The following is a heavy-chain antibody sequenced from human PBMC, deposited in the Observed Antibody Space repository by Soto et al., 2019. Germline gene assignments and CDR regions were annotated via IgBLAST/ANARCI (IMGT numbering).Heavy chain of an antibody. D-gene: IGHD2-2*01. CDR3: ARGGGIVVVPAAMYWFDP. CDR2: INPNSGGT. CDR1: GYTFTGYY. V-gene: IGHV1-2*04. J-gene: IGHJ5*02. Sequence: QVQLVQSGAEVKKPGASVKVSCKASGYTFTGYYMHWVRQAPGQGLEWMGWINPNSGGTNYAQKFQGWVTMTRDTSISTAYMELSRPRSDDTAVYYCARGGGIVVVPAAMYWFDPWGQGTLVTVSS.